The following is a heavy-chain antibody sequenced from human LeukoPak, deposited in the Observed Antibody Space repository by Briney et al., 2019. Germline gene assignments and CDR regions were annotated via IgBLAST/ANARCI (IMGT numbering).Heavy chain of an antibody. Sequence: PGGSLRLSCAASGFTFSSYSMNWVRQAPGKGLEWVSSTSSSSYIYYADSVKGRFTISRDNAKNSLYLQMNRLRAEDTAVYYCARATQIVVVPAAKTTVTTAGAFDIWGQGTMVTVSS. CDR1: GFTFSSYS. V-gene: IGHV3-21*01. D-gene: IGHD2-2*01. J-gene: IGHJ3*02. CDR3: ARATQIVVVPAAKTTVTTAGAFDI. CDR2: TSSSSYI.